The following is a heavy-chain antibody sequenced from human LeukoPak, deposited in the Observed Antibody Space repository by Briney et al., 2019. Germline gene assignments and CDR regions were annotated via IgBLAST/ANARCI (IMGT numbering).Heavy chain of an antibody. V-gene: IGHV3-33*01. D-gene: IGHD4-23*01. Sequence: GRSLRLSCAASGFTFSSYGMHWVRQAPGKGLEWVAVIWYDGSNKYYADSVKGRFTISRDNSKNTLYLQMNSLRAEDTAVYYCVRGVGGNDCWGQGTLVTVSS. CDR1: GFTFSSYG. J-gene: IGHJ4*02. CDR2: IWYDGSNK. CDR3: VRGVGGNDC.